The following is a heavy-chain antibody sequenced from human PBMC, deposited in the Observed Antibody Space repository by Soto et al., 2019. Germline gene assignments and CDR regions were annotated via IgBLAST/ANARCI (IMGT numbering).Heavy chain of an antibody. V-gene: IGHV4-59*01. CDR1: GGSISSYY. D-gene: IGHD6-19*01. CDR2: IYYSGST. Sequence: SETLSLTCTVSGGSISSYYWSWIRQPPGKGLEWIGHIYYSGSTNYNPSLKSRVTISVDTSKSQFPLKLSSVTAADTAVYYCARVEAVANWFDPWGQGTLVTVSS. CDR3: ARVEAVANWFDP. J-gene: IGHJ5*02.